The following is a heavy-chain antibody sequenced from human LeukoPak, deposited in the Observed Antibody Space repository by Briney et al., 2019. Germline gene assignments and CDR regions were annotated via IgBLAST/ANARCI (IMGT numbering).Heavy chain of an antibody. J-gene: IGHJ4*02. CDR2: INPNNGNT. V-gene: IGHV1-2*02. D-gene: IGHD2-21*01. Sequence: ASVRVSCKASGYSFTGYYIHWMRQAPRQWLEWMGWINPNNGNTIFAQKFQGRVTMTRDTSINTAYMELTGLRSDDTAVYYCARVYVIVGERPDYWGQGTLVTVSS. CDR3: ARVYVIVGERPDY. CDR1: GYSFTGYY.